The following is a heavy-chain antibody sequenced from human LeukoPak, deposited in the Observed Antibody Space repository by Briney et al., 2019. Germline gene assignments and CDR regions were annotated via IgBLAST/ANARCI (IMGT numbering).Heavy chain of an antibody. Sequence: PGGSLRLSCAASGFTFSSYGMHWVRQAPGKGLEWVAFIRYDGSNKYYADSVKGRFTISRDNSKNTLSLEMNSLRAEDTAIYYCAKAGSSSWYKGDYWGQGTLVTVSS. J-gene: IGHJ4*02. CDR1: GFTFSSYG. CDR3: AKAGSSSWYKGDY. CDR2: IRYDGSNK. D-gene: IGHD6-13*01. V-gene: IGHV3-30*02.